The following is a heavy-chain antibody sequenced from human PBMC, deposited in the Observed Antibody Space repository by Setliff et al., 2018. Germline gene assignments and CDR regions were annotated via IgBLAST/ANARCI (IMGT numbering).Heavy chain of an antibody. J-gene: IGHJ2*01. CDR1: GGSISNYY. D-gene: IGHD3-22*01. CDR3: ARHHAQYYSDSSGYFYGDWYFDL. Sequence: TSETLSLTCTVSGGSISNYYWSWIRQPPGKGLEWIGYIYYSGTTNSIPSLKSRVTISVDTSKNQFSLKLSSVTAADTAVYYCARHHAQYYSDSSGYFYGDWYFDLRGRGTLVTVSS. CDR2: IYYSGTT. V-gene: IGHV4-59*08.